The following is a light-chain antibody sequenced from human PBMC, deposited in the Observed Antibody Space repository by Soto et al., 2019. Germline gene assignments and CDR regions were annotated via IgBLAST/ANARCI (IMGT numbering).Light chain of an antibody. J-gene: IGKJ2*04. CDR1: QSVSRKH. V-gene: IGKV3-20*01. CDR3: QQFGNYGNSPLCS. CDR2: GAS. Sequence: EIVLTQSPGTLSLSPGERATLSCRASQSVSRKHLAWYQQKPGQAPRLLIYGASSRATGIADRFSGSGSGTDFTLTISRLEPEDFAVYYCQQFGNYGNSPLCSFGQGTKLEIK.